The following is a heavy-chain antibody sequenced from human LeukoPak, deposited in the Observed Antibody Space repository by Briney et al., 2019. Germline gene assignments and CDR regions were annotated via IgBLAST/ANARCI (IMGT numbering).Heavy chain of an antibody. D-gene: IGHD1-26*01. Sequence: PSETLSLTXAVSGYFISSGYYWGWIRQPPGKGLEWIGSIYHSGSTYYNPSLKSRVTISVDTSKNQFSLKLSSVTAADTAVYYCARFVGAATTSHVDYWGQGTLVTVSS. CDR1: GYFISSGYY. J-gene: IGHJ4*02. CDR2: IYHSGST. V-gene: IGHV4-38-2*01. CDR3: ARFVGAATTSHVDY.